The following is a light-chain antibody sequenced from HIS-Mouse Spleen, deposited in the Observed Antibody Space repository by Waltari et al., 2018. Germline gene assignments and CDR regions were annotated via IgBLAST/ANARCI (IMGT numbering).Light chain of an antibody. CDR2: EDS. V-gene: IGLV3-10*01. J-gene: IGLJ2*01. Sequence: SYELTQPPSVSVSPGQTARITCSGDALPKKYAYWYQQKSGQAPVLGIYEDSKRPSGIPESVSGSSSGKMATLTISGAQVEDEADYYCYSTDSSGNHRVFGGGTKLTVL. CDR1: ALPKKY. CDR3: YSTDSSGNHRV.